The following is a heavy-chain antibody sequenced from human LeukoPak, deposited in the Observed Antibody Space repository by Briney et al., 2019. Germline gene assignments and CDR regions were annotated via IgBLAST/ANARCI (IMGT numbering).Heavy chain of an antibody. CDR2: IFHSGST. CDR1: GYSISSGYY. D-gene: IGHD4-17*01. J-gene: IGHJ6*03. V-gene: IGHV4-38-2*02. Sequence: SETLSLTCTVSGYSISSGYYWGWIRQPPGKGLEWIASIFHSGSTHYNPSLKSRVTISVDTSKNQFSLKLSSVSAADTAVYYCAKDAHGDYWHDYYYYYMDVWGKGTTVTVSS. CDR3: AKDAHGDYWHDYYYYYMDV.